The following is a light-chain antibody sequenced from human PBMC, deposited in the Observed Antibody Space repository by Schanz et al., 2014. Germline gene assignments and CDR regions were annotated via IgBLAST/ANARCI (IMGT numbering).Light chain of an antibody. CDR3: QQRYNWPRA. V-gene: IGKV3-11*01. J-gene: IGKJ3*01. Sequence: EIVLTQSPGTLSLSPGERATLSCRASQSVSNDLAWYQQIPGQAPRLLIYGASIRAAGIPARFSGSGSGTDFTLTISSLEPEDSAVYYCQQRYNWPRAFGPGTKVDIK. CDR2: GAS. CDR1: QSVSND.